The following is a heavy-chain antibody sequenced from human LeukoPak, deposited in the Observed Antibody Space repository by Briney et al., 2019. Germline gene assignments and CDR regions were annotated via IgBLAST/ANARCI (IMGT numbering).Heavy chain of an antibody. J-gene: IGHJ5*02. CDR2: IYYSGST. D-gene: IGHD4-17*01. CDR1: GGSISSYY. CDR3: AREDYGDYRGWFDP. V-gene: IGHV4-59*01. Sequence: SETLSLTCTVSGGSISSYYWSWIRQPPGKGLEWIGYIYYSGSTNYNPSLKSRVTISVDTSKNQFSLKLSSVTAVDTAVYYCAREDYGDYRGWFDPWGQGTLVTVSS.